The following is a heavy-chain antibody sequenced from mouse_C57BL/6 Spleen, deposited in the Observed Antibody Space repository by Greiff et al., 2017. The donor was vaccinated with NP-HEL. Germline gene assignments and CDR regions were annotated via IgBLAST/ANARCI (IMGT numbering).Heavy chain of an antibody. CDR1: GYTFTDYY. D-gene: IGHD2-2*01. J-gene: IGHJ3*01. CDR2: INPYNGGT. CDR3: ARGSYGYGGILAY. Sequence: EVQLQQSGPVLVKPGASVKMSCKASGYTFTDYYMNWVKQSHGKSLEWIGVINPYNGGTSYNQKFKGKATLTVDKSSSTAYMELNSLTSEDSAVYYCARGSYGYGGILAYWGQGTLVTVSA. V-gene: IGHV1-19*01.